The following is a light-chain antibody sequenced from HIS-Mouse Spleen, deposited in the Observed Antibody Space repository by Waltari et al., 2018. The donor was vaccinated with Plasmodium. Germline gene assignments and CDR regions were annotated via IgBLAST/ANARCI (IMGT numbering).Light chain of an antibody. J-gene: IGKJ3*01. Sequence: DIQMTQSPSSLSASVGDRVTNTLQASQDISNYLNWYQQKPGKAPKLLIYDASNLETGVPSRFSGSGSGTDFTFTISSLQPEDIATYYCQQYDNLPPLFTFGPGTKVDIK. CDR1: QDISNY. V-gene: IGKV1-33*01. CDR2: DAS. CDR3: QQYDNLPPLFT.